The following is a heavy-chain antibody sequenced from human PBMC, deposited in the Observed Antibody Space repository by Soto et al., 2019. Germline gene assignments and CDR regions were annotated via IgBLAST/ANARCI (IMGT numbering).Heavy chain of an antibody. CDR1: GGSISSYY. Sequence: QVQLQESGPGLVKPSETLSLTCTVSGGSISSYYWSWIRQPPGKGLEWIGYIYYSGSTDYDPSLKSRATMSVDTSKTQFSLKLSSVTAADTAVYYCARRWGTYFDFWGQGTLVTVSS. CDR3: ARRWGTYFDF. D-gene: IGHD7-27*01. V-gene: IGHV4-59*01. CDR2: IYYSGST. J-gene: IGHJ4*02.